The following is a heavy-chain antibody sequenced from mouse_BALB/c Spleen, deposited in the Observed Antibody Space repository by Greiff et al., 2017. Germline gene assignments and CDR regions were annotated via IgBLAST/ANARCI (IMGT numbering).Heavy chain of an antibody. J-gene: IGHJ4*01. CDR1: GYTFTSYW. CDR2: INPSTGYT. Sequence: QVQLQQSGAELAKPGASVKMSCKASGYTFTSYWMHWVKQRPGQGLEWIGYINPSTGYTEYNQKFKDKATLTADKSSSTAYMQLSSLTSEDSAVYYCARRVSPYYAMDYWGQGTSVTVSS. V-gene: IGHV1-7*01. D-gene: IGHD2-2*01. CDR3: ARRVSPYYAMDY.